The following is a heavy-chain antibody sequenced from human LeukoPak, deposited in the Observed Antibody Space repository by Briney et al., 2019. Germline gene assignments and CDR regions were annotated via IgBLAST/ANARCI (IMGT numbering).Heavy chain of an antibody. CDR2: IYYSGST. J-gene: IGHJ4*02. V-gene: IGHV4-59*01. CDR3: ARVLPYSSGWHFDY. D-gene: IGHD6-19*01. CDR1: GGSISSYY. Sequence: SETLSLTCTVSGGSISSYYWSWIRQPPGKGLEWIGYIYYSGSTNYNPSLKSRDTISVDTSKNQFSLKLSSVTAADTAVYYCARVLPYSSGWHFDYWGQGTLVTVSS.